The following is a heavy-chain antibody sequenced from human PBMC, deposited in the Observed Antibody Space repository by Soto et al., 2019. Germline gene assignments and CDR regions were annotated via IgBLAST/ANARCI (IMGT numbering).Heavy chain of an antibody. D-gene: IGHD2-21*02. CDR3: AIGGAYCYGDCTRAH. CDR1: GFTFSSYG. CDR2: ISGSGVDT. J-gene: IGHJ4*02. V-gene: IGHV3-23*04. Sequence: EVQVVQSGGGSVQPGGSLRLSCEASGFTFSSYGMTWVRQAPGKGLEWVAGISGSGVDTKYADSVKGWFIIARDNSMNKMYLQMNNLRVEDTAVYFCAIGGAYCYGDCTRAHWGQGTLVTVSS.